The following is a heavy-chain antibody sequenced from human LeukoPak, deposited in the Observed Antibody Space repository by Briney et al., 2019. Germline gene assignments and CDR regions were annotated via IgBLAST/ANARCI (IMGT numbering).Heavy chain of an antibody. D-gene: IGHD2-2*01. CDR3: DRGLGYCTSTTCLLPFDY. Sequence: GGSLRLSCAASRFTLSTYYMTWVRQAPGKGLECVSVIYSGGSTYYADSVKGRFTVSRDNSKNPLYLQMNSLRAEDTAMYYCDRGLGYCTSTTCLLPFDYWGQGTLVTVSS. J-gene: IGHJ4*02. CDR1: RFTLSTYY. CDR2: IYSGGST. V-gene: IGHV3-53*03.